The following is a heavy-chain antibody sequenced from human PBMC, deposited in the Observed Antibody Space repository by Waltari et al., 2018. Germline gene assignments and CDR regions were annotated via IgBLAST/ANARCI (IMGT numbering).Heavy chain of an antibody. CDR3: ARDRVGAYYWYFDL. V-gene: IGHV4-59*11. J-gene: IGHJ2*01. CDR2: IYYSGST. CDR1: GGSISSHY. Sequence: QVQLQESGPGLVKPSETLSLTCTVSGGSISSHYWSWIRQPPGKGLEWIGYIYYSGSTNYNPSLKSRVTISVDTSKNQFSLKLSSVTAADTAVYYCARDRVGAYYWYFDLWGRGTLVTVSS. D-gene: IGHD1-26*01.